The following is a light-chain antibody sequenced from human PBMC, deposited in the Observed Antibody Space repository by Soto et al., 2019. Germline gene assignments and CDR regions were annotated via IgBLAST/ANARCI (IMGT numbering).Light chain of an antibody. V-gene: IGLV6-57*04. CDR3: QSYDSSSVV. CDR2: EDK. Sequence: NFMLTQPHSVSESPGKTVTMSCTRSGGSIASNYVQWYQQRPGSAPTIVIYEDKQRPSGVPDRFSGSIDSSSNSASLTISGLKTEDEADYYCQSYDSSSVVFGGGTKLTVL. J-gene: IGLJ2*01. CDR1: GGSIASNY.